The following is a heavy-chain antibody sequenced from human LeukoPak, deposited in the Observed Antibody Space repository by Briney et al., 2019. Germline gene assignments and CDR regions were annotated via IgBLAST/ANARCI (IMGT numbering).Heavy chain of an antibody. CDR1: GFPFSDAW. J-gene: IGHJ4*02. V-gene: IGHV3-15*01. Sequence: PGGSLRLSCAASGFPFSDAWMSWVLQAPGKGLEWVGRIKSKADGGTADYATPVKDRFTISRDDSKNTLYLQMSSLKSEDTAVYFCATRPPPYGDYYLDYWGQGTLVTISS. D-gene: IGHD4-17*01. CDR2: IKSKADGGTA. CDR3: ATRPPPYGDYYLDY.